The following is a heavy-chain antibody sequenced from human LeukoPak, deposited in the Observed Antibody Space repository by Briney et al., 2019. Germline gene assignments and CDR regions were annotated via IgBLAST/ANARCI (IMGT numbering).Heavy chain of an antibody. CDR2: IYYSGNT. CDR3: SRLRSNSWSSYYFDY. V-gene: IGHV4-39*07. D-gene: IGHD6-13*01. J-gene: IGHJ4*02. CDR1: GGSISSSSYY. Sequence: SETLSLTCTVSGGSISSSSYYWGWIRQPPGKGLEWIGNIYYSGNTYYNSSLKSRVTISVDTSKNQFSLRLSSLTAADTAVYYCSRLRSNSWSSYYFDYWGPGAQVAVSP.